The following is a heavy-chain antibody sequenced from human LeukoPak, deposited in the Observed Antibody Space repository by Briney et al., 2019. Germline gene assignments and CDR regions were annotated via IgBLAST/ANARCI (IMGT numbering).Heavy chain of an antibody. CDR3: ARQQSDTSLFDP. D-gene: IGHD2-21*02. J-gene: IGHJ5*02. Sequence: PSETLSLTCIVSGDSISSTSYYWAWIRQPPGKGLEWIGMIFYSGSAYYTPSLRGRVTLSVDTSRNQFSLNLISVTAADTGVYFCARQQSDTSLFDPWGQGTLVTVSS. CDR1: GDSISSTSYY. V-gene: IGHV4-39*01. CDR2: IFYSGSA.